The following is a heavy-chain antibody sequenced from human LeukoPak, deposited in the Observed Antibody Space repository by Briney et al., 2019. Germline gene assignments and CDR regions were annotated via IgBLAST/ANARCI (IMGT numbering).Heavy chain of an antibody. CDR1: GFTFRSYW. V-gene: IGHV3-7*03. Sequence: PGGSLRLSCAASGFTFRSYWMSWVRQAPGKGLEWVANINQGGSVKYYADSVKGRFTISRDDANNSLYVQMNSLRDEDTAVYYCARVGYSGWNLEYWGQGTLVTVSS. CDR3: ARVGYSGWNLEY. CDR2: INQGGSVK. J-gene: IGHJ4*02. D-gene: IGHD5-12*01.